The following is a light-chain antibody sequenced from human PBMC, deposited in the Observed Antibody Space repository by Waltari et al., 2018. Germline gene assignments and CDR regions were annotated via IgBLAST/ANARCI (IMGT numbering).Light chain of an antibody. CDR1: QDISNY. V-gene: IGKV3-11*01. Sequence: EIALTPSPATLSCSPGDRATLSCRASQDISNYLGWYQQKLGQAPSLLIYDASNRATGIPARFSGSGSATDFTLTISRLEPEDFAVYYCQQRSEWPLTFGGGTKVEIK. J-gene: IGKJ4*01. CDR2: DAS. CDR3: QQRSEWPLT.